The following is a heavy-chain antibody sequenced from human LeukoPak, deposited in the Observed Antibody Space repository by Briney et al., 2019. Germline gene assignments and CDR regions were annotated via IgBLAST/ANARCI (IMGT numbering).Heavy chain of an antibody. Sequence: ASVKVSCKASGYTFTSYAMNWVRQAPGQGPEWMGWINTNTGNPTYAQGFTGRFVFSLDTSVSTTYLQISSLKPEDSAVYYCATLVVVDYYYGLDVWGQGTTVTVSS. CDR1: GYTFTSYA. V-gene: IGHV7-4-1*02. J-gene: IGHJ6*02. CDR3: ATLVVVDYYYGLDV. CDR2: INTNTGNP. D-gene: IGHD3-16*02.